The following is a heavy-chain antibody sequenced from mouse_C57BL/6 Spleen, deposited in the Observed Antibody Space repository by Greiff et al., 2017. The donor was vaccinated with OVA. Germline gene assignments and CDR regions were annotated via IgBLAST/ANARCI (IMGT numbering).Heavy chain of an antibody. Sequence: QVQLQQSGPELVKPGASVKISCKASGYAFSSSWMNWVKQRPGKGLEWIGRIYPGDGDTNYNGKFKGKATLTADKSSSTAYMQLSSLTSEDSAVYFDARSVGSSYPYWYFDVWGTGTTVTVSS. CDR2: IYPGDGDT. J-gene: IGHJ1*03. D-gene: IGHD1-1*01. CDR3: ARSVGSSYPYWYFDV. CDR1: GYAFSSSW. V-gene: IGHV1-82*01.